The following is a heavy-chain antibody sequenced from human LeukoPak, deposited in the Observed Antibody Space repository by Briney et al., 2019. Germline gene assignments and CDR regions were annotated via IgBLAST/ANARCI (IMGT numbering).Heavy chain of an antibody. CDR3: AKDAAGPEY. D-gene: IGHD6-13*01. Sequence: GSLRLSCVVSGLPFSSYSMSWVRQAPGKGLDWVSGISASGGDTWYPDSVKGRFTISRDNSKNTLFLQMSSLRVEDTAMYYCAKDAAGPEYWGQGTLVTVSS. CDR2: ISASGGDT. J-gene: IGHJ4*02. V-gene: IGHV3-23*01. CDR1: GLPFSSYS.